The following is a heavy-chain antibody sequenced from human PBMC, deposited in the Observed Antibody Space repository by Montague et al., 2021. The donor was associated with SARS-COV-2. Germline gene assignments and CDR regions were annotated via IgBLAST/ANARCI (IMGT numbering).Heavy chain of an antibody. CDR2: VNYSGST. Sequence: SETLSLTCTVYGGSISNYYWTWIRQPPGKGLEWLGYVNYSGSTNYNPSLKSRITISVDTSKNQFSLKLSSVTAADTAVYYCARGAGYSSSWYLDFDSWGQGTLVTVSS. CDR1: GGSISNYY. CDR3: ARGAGYSSSWYLDFDS. V-gene: IGHV4-59*01. J-gene: IGHJ4*03. D-gene: IGHD6-13*01.